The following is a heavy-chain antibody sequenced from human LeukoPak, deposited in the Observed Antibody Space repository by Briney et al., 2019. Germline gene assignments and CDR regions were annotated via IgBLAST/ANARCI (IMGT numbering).Heavy chain of an antibody. Sequence: PGGSLRLSCVASGFTFSSYWMSWVRQAPGKGLEWVANIKQDGSEKYYVDSVKGRFTISRDNAKNSLYLQMNSLRAEDTAVYYCARDITMVRGVENWFDPWGQGTLVTVSS. V-gene: IGHV3-7*01. CDR3: ARDITMVRGVENWFDP. CDR1: GFTFSSYW. CDR2: IKQDGSEK. J-gene: IGHJ5*02. D-gene: IGHD3-10*01.